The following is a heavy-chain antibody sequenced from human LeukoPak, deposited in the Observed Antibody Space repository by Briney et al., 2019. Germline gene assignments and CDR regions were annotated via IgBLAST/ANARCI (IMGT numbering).Heavy chain of an antibody. D-gene: IGHD1-26*01. CDR1: GGTFSSYA. V-gene: IGHV1-69*13. CDR2: IIPIFGTA. Sequence: SVKVSCKASGGTFSSYAINWVRQAPGQGLEWMGGIIPIFGTANYAQKFQGRVTITAVESMSTAYMELSSLRSEDTAVYYCASNRRIVGATGRFDYWGQGTLVTVSS. CDR3: ASNRRIVGATGRFDY. J-gene: IGHJ4*02.